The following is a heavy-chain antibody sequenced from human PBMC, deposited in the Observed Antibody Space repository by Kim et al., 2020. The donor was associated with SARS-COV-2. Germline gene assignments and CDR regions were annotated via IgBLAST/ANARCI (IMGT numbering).Heavy chain of an antibody. CDR1: GDSISNDY. CDR2: IYSSGST. J-gene: IGHJ4*02. Sequence: SETLSLTCTVSGDSISNDYWTWIRQPPGKGLEWIGYIYSSGSTNYNPSLKGRLTVSLDTSKSQFSLKLNSLPAADTAIYYCARGWGFFDSWGQGTLVTVSS. D-gene: IGHD7-27*01. V-gene: IGHV4-59*01. CDR3: ARGWGFFDS.